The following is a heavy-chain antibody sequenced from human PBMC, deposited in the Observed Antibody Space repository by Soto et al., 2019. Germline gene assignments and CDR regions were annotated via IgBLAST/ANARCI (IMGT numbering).Heavy chain of an antibody. D-gene: IGHD3-3*01. J-gene: IGHJ4*02. Sequence: GGSLRLSCAASGFTFSSYAMSWVRQAPGKGLEWVSAISGSGGSTYYADSVKGRFTISRDNSKNTLYLQMNSLRAEDTAVYYCAKDLPYYDFWSGSAGGYFDYWGQGTLVTVSS. V-gene: IGHV3-23*01. CDR1: GFTFSSYA. CDR3: AKDLPYYDFWSGSAGGYFDY. CDR2: ISGSGGST.